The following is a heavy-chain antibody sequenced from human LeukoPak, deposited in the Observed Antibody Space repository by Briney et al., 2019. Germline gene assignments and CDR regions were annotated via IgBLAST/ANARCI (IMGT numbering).Heavy chain of an antibody. CDR2: INPGGGST. Sequence: GASVKVSCKASGYTFTSYGISWVRQAPGQGLEWMGIINPGGGSTSYAQKFQGRVTMTRDTSTSTVYMELSSLRSEDTAVYYCARSYDSSDGYFDYWGQGTLVTVSS. D-gene: IGHD3-22*01. CDR3: ARSYDSSDGYFDY. CDR1: GYTFTSYG. V-gene: IGHV1-46*01. J-gene: IGHJ4*02.